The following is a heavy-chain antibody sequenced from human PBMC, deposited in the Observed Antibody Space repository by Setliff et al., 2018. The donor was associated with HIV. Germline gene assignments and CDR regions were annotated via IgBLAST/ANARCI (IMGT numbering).Heavy chain of an antibody. J-gene: IGHJ4*02. CDR1: GGSFSGYY. CDR2: SNHSGST. D-gene: IGHD3-10*01. V-gene: IGHV4-34*01. Sequence: SETLSLTCAVYGGSFSGYYWSWIRQPPGKGLEWIGESNHSGSTNYNPSLKSRVTISVDTSKTQFSLKLSSATAEDTAVYYCARGDRWCGEHYFDYWGQGTLVTVSS. CDR3: ARGDRWCGEHYFDY.